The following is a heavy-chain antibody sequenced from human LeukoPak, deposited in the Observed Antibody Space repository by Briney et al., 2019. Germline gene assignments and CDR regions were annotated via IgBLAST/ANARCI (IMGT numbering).Heavy chain of an antibody. J-gene: IGHJ4*02. D-gene: IGHD6-6*01. CDR3: AAITSIAARSSDY. CDR2: NNPSGGST. V-gene: IGHV1-46*01. CDR1: GYTFTSYY. Sequence: ASVKVSCKASGYTFTSYYMHWVRQAPGQGLEWMGINNPSGGSTSYAQKFQGRVTMTEGTSTDTAYMELSSLRSEDTAVYYCAAITSIAARSSDYWGQGTLVTVSS.